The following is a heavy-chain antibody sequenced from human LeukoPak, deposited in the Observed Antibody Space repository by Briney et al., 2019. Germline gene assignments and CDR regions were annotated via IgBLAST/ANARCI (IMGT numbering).Heavy chain of an antibody. D-gene: IGHD5-18*01. Sequence: GGSLRLSCAASGFTFSSYAMSWVRQAPGKGLEWVSTISGNGGDTYYADSVKGRFTISRDNSKNTLYLQMNSLGAEDTAVYYCTDKYSYDYWGQGTLVTVSS. V-gene: IGHV3-23*01. CDR3: TDKYSYDY. J-gene: IGHJ4*02. CDR1: GFTFSSYA. CDR2: ISGNGGDT.